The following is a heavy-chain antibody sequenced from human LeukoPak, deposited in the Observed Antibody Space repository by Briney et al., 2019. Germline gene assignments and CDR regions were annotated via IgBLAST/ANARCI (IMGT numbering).Heavy chain of an antibody. J-gene: IGHJ2*01. V-gene: IGHV3-13*01. Sequence: GGSLRHSCAASGFTFSTYDMHWVRQVTGKDLEWVSAIGAVGDTYYPDSVKGRFTISRENVKNSLYLQMNSLRVEDTAVYYCARGWNSFWYFDFWGRGTQVTVSS. CDR2: IGAVGDT. CDR3: ARGWNSFWYFDF. D-gene: IGHD1-7*01. CDR1: GFTFSTYD.